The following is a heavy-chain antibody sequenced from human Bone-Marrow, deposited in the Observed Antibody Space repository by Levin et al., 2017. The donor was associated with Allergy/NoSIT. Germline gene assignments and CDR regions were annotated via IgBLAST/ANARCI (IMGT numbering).Heavy chain of an antibody. CDR1: GYTFTDYY. CDR2: INPKSGDT. J-gene: IGHJ5*01. Sequence: GGSLRLSCKASGYTFTDYYMHWVRQAPGQGLEWMGWINPKSGDTNYAQKFQGRVTMTRDRSISTAYMGLSSLKSDDTAVYYCAKSDDYGVNSGGPNWFDSWGQGSLVTVSS. V-gene: IGHV1-2*02. CDR3: AKSDDYGVNSGGPNWFDS. D-gene: IGHD4-23*01.